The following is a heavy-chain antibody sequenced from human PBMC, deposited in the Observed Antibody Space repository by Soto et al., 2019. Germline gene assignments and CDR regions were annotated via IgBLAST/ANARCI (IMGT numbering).Heavy chain of an antibody. Sequence: ASVKVSCKASGCTFTSYYMHWVRQAPGQGLEWMGIINPSGGSTSYAQKFQGRVTMTRDTSTSTVYMELSSLRSEDTAVYYCALAGLHRRTCFDYWGQGTLVTVSS. D-gene: IGHD5-12*01. J-gene: IGHJ4*02. V-gene: IGHV1-46*01. CDR2: INPSGGST. CDR1: GCTFTSYY. CDR3: ALAGLHRRTCFDY.